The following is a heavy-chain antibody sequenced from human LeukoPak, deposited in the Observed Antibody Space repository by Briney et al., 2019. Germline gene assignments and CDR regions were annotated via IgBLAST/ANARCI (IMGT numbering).Heavy chain of an antibody. CDR1: GGSISSYY. D-gene: IGHD5-24*01. V-gene: IGHV4-59*01. CDR3: ARADGYYYGMDV. J-gene: IGHJ6*02. CDR2: IYYSGNT. Sequence: SETLSLTCTVSGGSISSYYWSWIRQPPGKGLEWIGYIYYSGNTNYNPSFKSRVTISVDTSKNQFSLKLSSVTAADTAVYYCARADGYYYGMDVWGQGTTVTVSS.